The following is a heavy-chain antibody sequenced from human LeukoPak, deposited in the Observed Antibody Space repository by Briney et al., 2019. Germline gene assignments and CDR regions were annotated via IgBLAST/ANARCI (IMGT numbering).Heavy chain of an antibody. D-gene: IGHD3-16*02. V-gene: IGHV1-69*01. CDR3: ASPCCPNKYDYVWGSYRYTFTY. CDR1: GGTFSGYA. Sequence: SVSVSCKAYGGTFSGYAISWVRQPPGQGLEWMGGIIPIFGTENNAQNYQGRATSTEEEYTSTAYMELSSLRSEDTAVYYCASPCCPNKYDYVWGSYRYTFTYWGQGTLVTVSS. J-gene: IGHJ4*02. CDR2: IIPIFGTE.